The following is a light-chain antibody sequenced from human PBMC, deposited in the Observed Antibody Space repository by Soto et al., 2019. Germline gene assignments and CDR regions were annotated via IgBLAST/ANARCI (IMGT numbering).Light chain of an antibody. J-gene: IGKJ1*01. Sequence: EIVLTQSPGTLSLSPGERATLSCRASQSISSNYLAWYQQKPGQAPRLLIYGASTRATGIPDRFSGSGSGTDFTLTISRLEPEDFAVYHCQQYDDSMTFGQGTKVDI. CDR2: GAS. CDR3: QQYDDSMT. V-gene: IGKV3-20*01. CDR1: QSISSNY.